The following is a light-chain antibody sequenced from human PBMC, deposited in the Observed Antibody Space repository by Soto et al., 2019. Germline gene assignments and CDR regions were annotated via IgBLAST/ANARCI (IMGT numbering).Light chain of an antibody. CDR1: QTVRNNY. CDR2: DAS. Sequence: EFVLTQSPGTLSLSPGERVPLSCRARQTVRNNYLAWYQQKPGQAPRLLIYDASSRATGIPDRFSGGGSGTDFTLTISSLEFGDSAVYYCQQRRSWPRAFGQGTKVDIK. V-gene: IGKV3D-20*02. J-gene: IGKJ1*01. CDR3: QQRRSWPRA.